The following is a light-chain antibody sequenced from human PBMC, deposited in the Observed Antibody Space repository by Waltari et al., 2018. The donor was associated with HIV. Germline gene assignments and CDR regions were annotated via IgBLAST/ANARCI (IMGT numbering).Light chain of an antibody. CDR3: AVWGDSLNSYV. V-gene: IGLV1-47*01. Sequence: QSVLTQPPSASGTHGQRVTISCSVSSSNIGRNYVYWYQQLPGTAPKLLIYRNNQRPSGVPDRFSGSKSGTSASLAISGLRSEDEADYYCAVWGDSLNSYVFGTGTEVTVL. CDR1: SSNIGRNY. J-gene: IGLJ1*01. CDR2: RNN.